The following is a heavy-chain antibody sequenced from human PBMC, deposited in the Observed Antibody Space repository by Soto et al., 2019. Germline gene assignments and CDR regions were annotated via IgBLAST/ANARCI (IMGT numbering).Heavy chain of an antibody. CDR3: AREQVAVADTTARHFDH. J-gene: IGHJ4*01. V-gene: IGHV3-33*01. CDR2: IWSDGSNE. Sequence: QVQLVESGGGVVQPGGSLRLSCAASGFTFSIYGIHWVRQAPGKTLEWVATIWSDGSNENYADSVKGRFTISRDNSKNTLFLQMNGLRAEDTAVYYCAREQVAVADTTARHFDHWGQGTLVTVSS. CDR1: GFTFSIYG. D-gene: IGHD6-19*01.